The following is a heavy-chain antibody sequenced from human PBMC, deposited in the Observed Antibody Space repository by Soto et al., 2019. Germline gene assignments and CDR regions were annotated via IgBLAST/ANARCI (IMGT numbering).Heavy chain of an antibody. CDR2: IWYDGSNK. V-gene: IGHV3-33*01. D-gene: IGHD4-17*01. Sequence: QVQLVESGGGVVQPGRSLRLSCAASGFTFSSYGMHWVRKAPGKGLEWVAVIWYDGSNKYYADSVKGRFTISRDNSKNTLYRQMNSARDEDTAVYDCARHTTVSTSAGWFDPWGQGTLVTVSS. CDR1: GFTFSSYG. J-gene: IGHJ5*02. CDR3: ARHTTVSTSAGWFDP.